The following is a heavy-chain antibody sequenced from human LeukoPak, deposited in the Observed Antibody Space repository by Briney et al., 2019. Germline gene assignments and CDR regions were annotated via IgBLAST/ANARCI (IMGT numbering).Heavy chain of an antibody. J-gene: IGHJ3*02. V-gene: IGHV3-74*01. CDR2: INGDGSTT. Sequence: GGSLRLSCAASGFIFSSCWMHWVRQAPGKGLVWVSRINGDGSTTNYADSVRGRFTISRDNAKNTLYLQMNSLRADDSALYYCASLVGGYYPPVEAFDIWGQGTMVTVSS. D-gene: IGHD3-3*01. CDR3: ASLVGGYYPPVEAFDI. CDR1: GFIFSSCW.